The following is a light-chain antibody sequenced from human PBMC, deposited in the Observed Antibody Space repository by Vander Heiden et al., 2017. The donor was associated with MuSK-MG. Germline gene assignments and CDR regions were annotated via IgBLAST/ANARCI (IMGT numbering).Light chain of an antibody. V-gene: IGLV2-8*01. CDR1: SSDVGTSNF. CDR3: SSYAGNKNYV. Sequence: QSALTQPPSAAGSPRPSVTISCTGTSSDVGTSNFVSWYQQHPGKAHKLMIYEVNKRPSGVPLRFSGSKSGNTASLTVSGLQPEDEADYYCSSYAGNKNYVFGTGTKVSVL. J-gene: IGLJ1*01. CDR2: EVN.